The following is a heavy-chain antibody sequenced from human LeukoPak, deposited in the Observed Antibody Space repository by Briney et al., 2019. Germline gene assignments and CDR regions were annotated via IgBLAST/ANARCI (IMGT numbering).Heavy chain of an antibody. CDR1: GFTFDEYG. J-gene: IGHJ4*02. V-gene: IGHV3-20*04. CDR3: ARVGGRRPRRDYFDY. D-gene: IGHD6-6*01. Sequence: GGSLRLSCAASGFTFDEYGMSWVRQAPGKGREWGSGINWNGGSTVCADSVKGRFTISIDNAKNSPYLQMNSLRAEATALYYCARVGGRRPRRDYFDYWGQGTLVTVSS. CDR2: INWNGGST.